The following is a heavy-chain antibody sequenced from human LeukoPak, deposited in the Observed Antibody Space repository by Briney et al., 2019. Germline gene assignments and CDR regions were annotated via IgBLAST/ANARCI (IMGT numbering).Heavy chain of an antibody. D-gene: IGHD1-26*01. Sequence: PSETLSLTCTVFGGSISSYYWSWIRQPPGKGLEWIGYIYYSGSTNYNPSLKSRVTISVDTSKNQFSLKLSSVTAADTAVYYCASTSSGSYSHYYYGMDVWGQGTTVTVSS. CDR3: ASTSSGSYSHYYYGMDV. V-gene: IGHV4-59*01. CDR2: IYYSGST. CDR1: GGSISSYY. J-gene: IGHJ6*02.